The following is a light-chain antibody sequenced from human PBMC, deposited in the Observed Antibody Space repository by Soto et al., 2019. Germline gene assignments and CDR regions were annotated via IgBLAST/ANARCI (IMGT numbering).Light chain of an antibody. Sequence: EIVLTHSPGTRSFCPVERATLSCRASLTVSDNYLAWYQQKAGQAPRLVIYGASSRATGIPDRFSASGSGTDFTLTISRLEPEDFAVYYCQQYSTSPLTFGQGTKVDIK. CDR3: QQYSTSPLT. V-gene: IGKV3-20*01. J-gene: IGKJ1*01. CDR2: GAS. CDR1: LTVSDNY.